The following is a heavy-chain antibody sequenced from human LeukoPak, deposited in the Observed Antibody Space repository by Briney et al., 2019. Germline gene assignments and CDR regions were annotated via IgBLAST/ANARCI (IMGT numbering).Heavy chain of an antibody. V-gene: IGHV3-9*01. D-gene: IGHD3-10*01. CDR1: GFTFDDYA. CDR3: AKDFHYDTMAFDY. J-gene: IGHJ4*02. CDR2: ISWNSGSI. Sequence: PGGSLRLSCAASGFTFDDYAMHWVRQAPGKGLEWVSGISWNSGSIGYADSVKGRFTISRDNAKNSLYLQMNSLRAEDTAFYYCAKDFHYDTMAFDYWGQGTLVTVSS.